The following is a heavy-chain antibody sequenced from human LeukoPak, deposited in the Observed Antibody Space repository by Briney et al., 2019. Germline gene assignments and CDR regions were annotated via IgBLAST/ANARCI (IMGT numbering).Heavy chain of an antibody. V-gene: IGHV3-7*01. J-gene: IGHJ4*02. CDR1: GFTFSSYW. CDR2: IKKDGSEK. D-gene: IGHD6-13*01. CDR3: ARASFGSSWYGN. Sequence: GGSLRLSCAASGFTFSSYWMSWVRQAPGKGLEWVANIKKDGSEKYYVDSVKGRFTISRDNAKTSLYLQMNSLRAEDTAVYYCARASFGSSWYGNWGQGTLVTVSS.